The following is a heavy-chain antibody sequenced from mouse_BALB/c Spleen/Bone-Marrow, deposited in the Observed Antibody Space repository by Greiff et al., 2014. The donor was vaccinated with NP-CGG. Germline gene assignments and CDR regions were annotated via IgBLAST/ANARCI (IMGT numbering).Heavy chain of an antibody. V-gene: IGHV1-55*01. D-gene: IGHD3-1*01. CDR3: ARFSQLGLLAY. CDR1: GYNFTSYW. Sequence: LQESGAELVKPGTSVKLSCKASGYNFTSYWINWVKLRPGQGPEWIGDIYPGSGSTNYNEKFKSKATLTVDTSSSTAYMQLSSLASEDSALYYCARFSQLGLLAYWGQGTLVTVSA. J-gene: IGHJ3*01. CDR2: IYPGSGST.